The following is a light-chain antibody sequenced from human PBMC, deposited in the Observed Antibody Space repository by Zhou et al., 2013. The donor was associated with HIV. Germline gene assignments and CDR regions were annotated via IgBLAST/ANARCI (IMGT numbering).Light chain of an antibody. CDR2: GAS. CDR3: QQYGSAPWT. V-gene: IGKV3-15*01. Sequence: EIVMTQSPATLSVSPGERATLSCRASQSVSTNLAWYQQKPGQAPRLLIYGASTRATGIPARFSGSGSGTDFTLTISRLDPEDFAVYFCQQYGSAPWTFGQGTKVEI. J-gene: IGKJ1*01. CDR1: QSVSTN.